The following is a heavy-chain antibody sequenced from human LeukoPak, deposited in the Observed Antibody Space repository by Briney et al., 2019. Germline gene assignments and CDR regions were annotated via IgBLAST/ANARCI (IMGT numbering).Heavy chain of an antibody. CDR3: ARASWVSSTDAVR. CDR2: IGISSGNT. J-gene: IGHJ4*02. CDR1: GFNFIDYS. D-gene: IGHD3-16*01. V-gene: IGHV3-11*06. Sequence: GGSLRLSCAASGFNFIDYSMSWARQAPGRGLEWISYIGISSGNTKYADTVQGPFSISRDKARNSLYLKMNSLRVKDTAVYYCARASWVSSTDAVRWGQGTLVTVSS.